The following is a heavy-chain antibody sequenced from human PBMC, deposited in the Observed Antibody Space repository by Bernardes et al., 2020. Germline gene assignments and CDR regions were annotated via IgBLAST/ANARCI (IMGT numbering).Heavy chain of an antibody. D-gene: IGHD6-19*01. CDR3: AREGRAVAGIDY. CDR1: GGSISSNSYY. Sequence: SETLSLTCTVSGGSISSNSYYWGWIRQPKGKGLEWIGSIYYSGSTYYNPSLKSRVTISVDTSKNQFSLKLSSVTATDTAVYYCAREGRAVAGIDYWGQGTLVTVSS. V-gene: IGHV4-39*01. CDR2: IYYSGST. J-gene: IGHJ4*02.